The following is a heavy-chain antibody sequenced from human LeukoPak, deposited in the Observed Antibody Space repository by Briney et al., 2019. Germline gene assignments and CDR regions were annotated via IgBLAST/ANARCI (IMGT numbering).Heavy chain of an antibody. CDR1: GYTFTSYY. V-gene: IGHV1-46*01. CDR3: AREIGLAGSSTGCYDD. Sequence: GASVKVSCKASGYTFTSYYMHWVRQAPGQGLEWMGIINPSGGSTSYAQKFQGRVTMTRDMSTSTVYMELSSLRSEDTAVYYCAREIGLAGSSTGCYDDWGQGTLVTVSS. J-gene: IGHJ4*02. D-gene: IGHD2-2*01. CDR2: INPSGGST.